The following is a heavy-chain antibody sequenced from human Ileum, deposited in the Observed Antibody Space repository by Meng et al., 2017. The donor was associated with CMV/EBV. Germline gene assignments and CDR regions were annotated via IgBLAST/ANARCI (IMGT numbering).Heavy chain of an antibody. CDR3: ARDNWWGDY. J-gene: IGHJ4*02. CDR2: IRTDDDNT. Sequence: KFSCNGSEYTFSGYTLRWARQDTGQGLEWIGRIRTDDDNTYYAQKFRGRVTITKYTSISTAYMELSGLKSADTSIYYCARDNWWGDYWGQGTLVTVSS. CDR1: EYTFSGYT. V-gene: IGHV1-2*06. D-gene: IGHD2-8*02.